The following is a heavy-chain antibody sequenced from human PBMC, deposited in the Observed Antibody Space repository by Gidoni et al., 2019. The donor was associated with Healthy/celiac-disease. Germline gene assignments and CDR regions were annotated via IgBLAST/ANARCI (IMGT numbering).Heavy chain of an antibody. Sequence: QVQLQQWGAGLLKPSETLSLTCAVYGGSFSGYYWSWIGQPPGKGLEWIGEINHSGSTNYNPSLKSRVTISVDTSKNQFSLKLSSVTAADTAVYYCARGNYASFDYWGQGTLVTVSS. CDR1: GGSFSGYY. J-gene: IGHJ4*02. CDR2: INHSGST. CDR3: ARGNYASFDY. V-gene: IGHV4-34*01. D-gene: IGHD1-7*01.